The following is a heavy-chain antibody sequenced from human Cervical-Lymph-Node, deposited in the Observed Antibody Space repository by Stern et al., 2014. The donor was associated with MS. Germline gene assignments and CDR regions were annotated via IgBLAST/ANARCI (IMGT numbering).Heavy chain of an antibody. CDR1: GGTLISYP. CDR3: ARHLGSHESGWFDP. D-gene: IGHD1-26*01. Sequence: VQLVESGAEVKKPGSSVKVSCQASGGTLISYPISWVRPAPGQGVEWVGGIMPILGTSNYAHKFQGRVTITADESTTTIYMELRSLKSEDTAVYYCARHLGSHESGWFDPWGQGTLVTVSS. V-gene: IGHV1-69*01. J-gene: IGHJ5*02. CDR2: IMPILGTS.